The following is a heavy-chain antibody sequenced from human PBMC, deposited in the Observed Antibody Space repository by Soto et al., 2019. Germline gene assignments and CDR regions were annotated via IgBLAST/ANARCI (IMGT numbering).Heavy chain of an antibody. V-gene: IGHV4-4*07. CDR3: ARQGSMVRGVIAFDY. J-gene: IGHJ4*02. CDR2: IYTSGST. CDR1: GGSISSYY. Sequence: QVQLQESGPGLVKPSETLSLTCTVSGGSISSYYWSWIRQPAGQGLEWIGRIYTSGSTNYNPSLKSRGTMSVDTSKNQFSLKLSSVTAADTAVYYCARQGSMVRGVIAFDYWGQGTLVTVSS. D-gene: IGHD3-10*01.